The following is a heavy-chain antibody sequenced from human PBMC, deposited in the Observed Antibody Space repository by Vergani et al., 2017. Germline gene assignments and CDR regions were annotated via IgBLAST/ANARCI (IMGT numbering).Heavy chain of an antibody. CDR2: IRYDGSNK. V-gene: IGHV3-30*02. D-gene: IGHD2-21*01. CDR3: ARGSYLDY. Sequence: QVQLVESGGGVVQPGGSLRLSCAASGFTFSSYGMHWVRQAPGKGLEWVAFIRYDGSNKYYADSVKGRFTISRDNSKNTLYLQMNSLRAEDTAVYYCARGSYLDYWGQGTLVTVSS. CDR1: GFTFSSYG. J-gene: IGHJ4*02.